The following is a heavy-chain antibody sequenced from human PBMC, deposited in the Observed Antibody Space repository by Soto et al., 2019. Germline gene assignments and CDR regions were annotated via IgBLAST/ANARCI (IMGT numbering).Heavy chain of an antibody. Sequence: SVTLSLTCTVAGGTISSGDYCWSWIRQPPGKGLEWIGYIYHSGSTYYNPSLKSRVTISVDTSKNQFSLKLSSVTAADTAVYYCARERPDGARLDPWGQGTLVTVSS. J-gene: IGHJ5*02. CDR2: IYHSGST. CDR3: ARERPDGARLDP. V-gene: IGHV4-30-4*01. CDR1: GGTISSGDYC. D-gene: IGHD6-6*01.